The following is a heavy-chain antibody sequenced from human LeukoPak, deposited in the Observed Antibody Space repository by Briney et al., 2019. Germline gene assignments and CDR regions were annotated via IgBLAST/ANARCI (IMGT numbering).Heavy chain of an antibody. CDR3: ARHSTGYSSSWYLDYYYYYGMDV. J-gene: IGHJ6*02. V-gene: IGHV4-4*07. CDR2: IYTSGST. D-gene: IGHD6-13*01. CDR1: GGPISSYY. Sequence: SETLSLTCTVSGGPISSYYWSWIRQPAGKGLEWIGRIYTSGSTNYNPSLKSRVTMSVDTSKNQFPLKLSSVTAADTAVYYCARHSTGYSSSWYLDYYYYYGMDVWGQGTTVTVSS.